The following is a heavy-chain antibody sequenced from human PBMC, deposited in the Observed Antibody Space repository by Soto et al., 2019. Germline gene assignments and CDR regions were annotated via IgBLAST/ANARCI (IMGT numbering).Heavy chain of an antibody. Sequence: QVQLQESGPGVVKPSETLSLTCSVSGGSISSYYWSWIRQPPGKGLEWIGYIYYSGSTNYNPSLKSRVTISVDTSKNQFSLKLSSVTAADTAVYYCARVTSGWSGRRYFDYWGQGTLVTVSS. CDR3: ARVTSGWSGRRYFDY. V-gene: IGHV4-59*01. J-gene: IGHJ4*02. CDR2: IYYSGST. D-gene: IGHD6-13*01. CDR1: GGSISSYY.